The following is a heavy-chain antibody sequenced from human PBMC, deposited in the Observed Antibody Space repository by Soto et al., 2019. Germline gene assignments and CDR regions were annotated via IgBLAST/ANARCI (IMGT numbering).Heavy chain of an antibody. V-gene: IGHV1-18*04. Sequence: QVQLVQSGAEVKKAGASVKVSCKVYGYTFTSFGISWVRQAPGQGLEWMGWISGYNGNTDYAEKFQGRVTMTTDTSTSTAHMELRSLRSADTATYYCARGGSYHATVDYWGQGTLVTVSS. D-gene: IGHD3-16*02. CDR1: GYTFTSFG. CDR3: ARGGSYHATVDY. J-gene: IGHJ4*02. CDR2: ISGYNGNT.